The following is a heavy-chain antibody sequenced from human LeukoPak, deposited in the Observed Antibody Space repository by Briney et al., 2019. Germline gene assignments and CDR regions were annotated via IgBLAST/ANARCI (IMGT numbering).Heavy chain of an antibody. CDR3: ARDLTYYYGSGSYYFDY. CDR1: GGTFSSYA. J-gene: IGHJ4*02. D-gene: IGHD3-10*01. CDR2: IIPILGIA. Sequence: SVKVSCKASGGTFSSYAIRWVRQAPGQGLEWMGRIIPILGIANYAQKFQGRVTITADKSTSTAYMELSSLRSEDTAVYYCARDLTYYYGSGSYYFDYWGQGTLVTVSS. V-gene: IGHV1-69*04.